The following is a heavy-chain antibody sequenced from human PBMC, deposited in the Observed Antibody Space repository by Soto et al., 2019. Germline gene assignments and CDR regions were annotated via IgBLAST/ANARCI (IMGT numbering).Heavy chain of an antibody. D-gene: IGHD5-18*01. J-gene: IGHJ3*02. Sequence: GSLRLSCAASGFTFSSYGMHWVRQAPGKGLEWVAVIWYDGSNKYYADSVKGRFTISRDNSKNTLYLQMNSLRAEDTAVYYCARGLQIQPNPSDAFDIWGQGTMVTVSS. CDR2: IWYDGSNK. CDR1: GFTFSSYG. CDR3: ARGLQIQPNPSDAFDI. V-gene: IGHV3-33*01.